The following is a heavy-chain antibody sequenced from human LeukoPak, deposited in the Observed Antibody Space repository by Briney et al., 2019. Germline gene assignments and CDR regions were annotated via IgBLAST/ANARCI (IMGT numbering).Heavy chain of an antibody. V-gene: IGHV3-73*01. D-gene: IGHD6-13*01. CDR3: SAAVGTDFYDYGMDV. Sequence: GGSLRLSCAASGFTFSGSAMHWVRQASGKGMEWVGRIRSKDNTYATAYAASEKGRFSISREDSKNTAYLQLNSLKTEDTAVYYCSAAVGTDFYDYGMDVWGQGTTVTVSS. CDR1: GFTFSGSA. J-gene: IGHJ6*02. CDR2: IRSKDNTYAT.